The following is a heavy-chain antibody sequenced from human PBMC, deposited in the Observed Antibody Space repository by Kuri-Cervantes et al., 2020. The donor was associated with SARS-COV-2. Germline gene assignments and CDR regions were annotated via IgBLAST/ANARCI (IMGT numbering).Heavy chain of an antibody. Sequence: GESLKISCAASGFTFSSYSMNWVRQAPGKGLEWVSYISSSSSTIYYADSVKGRFTISRDNAKNSLYLQMNSLRAEDTAVYYCARETNDFWGGYYPAVKGWFDPWGQGTLVTVSS. CDR2: ISSSSSTI. CDR3: ARETNDFWGGYYPAVKGWFDP. CDR1: GFTFSSYS. J-gene: IGHJ5*02. V-gene: IGHV3-48*01. D-gene: IGHD3-3*01.